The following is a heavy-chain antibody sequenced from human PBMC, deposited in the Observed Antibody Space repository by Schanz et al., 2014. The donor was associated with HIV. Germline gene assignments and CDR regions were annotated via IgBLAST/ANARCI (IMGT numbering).Heavy chain of an antibody. Sequence: QVQLQQWGAGLLKPSATLSLTCAVYGGSFSDYYWNWVRQSPGKGLEWIGKINHSGNTNYNPSLKRGITIAGDTPKTQFPLKANSVTAADTAVYFCVRDGGRGGGQRQLFGYWGQGTLVTVSS. J-gene: IGHJ4*02. V-gene: IGHV4-34*02. CDR1: GGSFSDYY. D-gene: IGHD2-2*01. CDR2: INHSGNT. CDR3: VRDGGRGGGQRQLFGY.